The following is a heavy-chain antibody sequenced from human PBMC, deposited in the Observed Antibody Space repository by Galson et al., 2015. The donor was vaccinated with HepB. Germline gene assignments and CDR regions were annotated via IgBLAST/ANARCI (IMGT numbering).Heavy chain of an antibody. CDR3: AKGYGIFDR. J-gene: IGHJ4*02. Sequence: SLRLSCAASGFTFGDTAMTWVRQAPGKGLEWVSGITSRGDNTFYTASVKGRFSTSRDNSKNMLFLQMSSLRAEDTAIYYCAKGYGIFDRWGQGILVTVSS. D-gene: IGHD5-18*01. CDR1: GFTFGDTA. V-gene: IGHV3-23*01. CDR2: ITSRGDNT.